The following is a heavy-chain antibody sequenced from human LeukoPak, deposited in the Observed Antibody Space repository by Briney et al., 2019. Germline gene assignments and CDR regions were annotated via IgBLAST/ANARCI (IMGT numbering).Heavy chain of an antibody. CDR1: GFTFSAYA. J-gene: IGHJ4*02. Sequence: PGGSLRLSCAASGFTFSAYAMNWVRQAPGKGLEWISHISSDAKTTYYADSVQGRLTISRDNAKSSLFLHMGGLRLEDTAVYYCVRDGYYDSLYDYWGQGALVTVSS. CDR2: ISSDAKTT. D-gene: IGHD3-16*01. V-gene: IGHV3-48*01. CDR3: VRDGYYDSLYDY.